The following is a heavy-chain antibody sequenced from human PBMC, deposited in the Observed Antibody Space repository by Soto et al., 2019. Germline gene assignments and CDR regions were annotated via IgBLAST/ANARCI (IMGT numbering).Heavy chain of an antibody. CDR1: GGTFSSYA. CDR3: AREERGGYYYYGMDV. CDR2: IIPIFGTA. Sequence: SVKVSCKASGGTFSSYAISWVRQAPGQGLEWMGGIIPIFGTANYAQKFQGRVTITADESTSTAYMELSSLRSEDTAVYYCAREERGGYYYYGMDVWGQGTTVTVSS. D-gene: IGHD1-26*01. J-gene: IGHJ6*02. V-gene: IGHV1-69*13.